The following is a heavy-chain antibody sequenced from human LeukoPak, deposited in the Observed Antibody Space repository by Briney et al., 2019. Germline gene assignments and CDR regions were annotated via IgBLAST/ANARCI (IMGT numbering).Heavy chain of an antibody. CDR1: GYTFTSYY. V-gene: IGHV1-46*01. CDR2: INPSGGST. D-gene: IGHD3-16*02. CDR3: ARDLSYDVWGSYRPPDY. Sequence: GASVKVSCKASGYTFTSYYMHWVRQAPGQGLEWMGIINPSGGSTSYAQKFQGRVTLTRDMSTSTDYLELRSLRSDDTAVYYCARDLSYDVWGSYRPPDYWGQGTLVTVSS. J-gene: IGHJ4*02.